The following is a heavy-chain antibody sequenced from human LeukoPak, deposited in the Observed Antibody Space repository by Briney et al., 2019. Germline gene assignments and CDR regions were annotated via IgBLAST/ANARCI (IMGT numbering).Heavy chain of an antibody. CDR1: RFTFSSYA. CDR2: ISGSGGST. CDR3: ARDPTYYDILTGYYNFFAFDI. D-gene: IGHD3-9*01. V-gene: IGHV3-23*01. Sequence: GGSLRLSCAASRFTFSSYAMSWVRQAPGKGLEWVSAISGSGGSTYYADSVKGRFTISRDNSKNTLYLQMSSLRAEDTAVYYCARDPTYYDILTGYYNFFAFDIWGQGTMVTVSS. J-gene: IGHJ3*02.